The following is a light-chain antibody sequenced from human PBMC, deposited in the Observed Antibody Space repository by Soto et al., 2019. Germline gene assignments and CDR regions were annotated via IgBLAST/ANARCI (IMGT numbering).Light chain of an antibody. J-gene: IGLJ1*01. CDR3: QVWDSSSDLHV. V-gene: IGLV3-21*02. Sequence: SYDLTQPPSVSVAPGQTARITCGGNNIGSKSVHWYQQKPGRAPVLVVYDDSDRPSGIPERFSGSNSGNTATLTISRVEAGDEADYYCQVWDSSSDLHVFGTGTKVTVL. CDR1: NIGSKS. CDR2: DDS.